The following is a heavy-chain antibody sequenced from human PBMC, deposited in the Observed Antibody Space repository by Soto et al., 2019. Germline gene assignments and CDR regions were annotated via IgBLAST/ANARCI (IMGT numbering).Heavy chain of an antibody. Sequence: ASVKVSCKASGGTFSSYAISWVRQAPGQGLEWMGGIIPILGIANYAQKFQGRVTITADKSTSTAYMELSSLRSEDTAVYYCARDDEYYYDSSGYYYFDYWGQGTLVTVSS. J-gene: IGHJ4*01. V-gene: IGHV1-69*10. CDR1: GGTFSSYA. D-gene: IGHD3-22*01. CDR3: ARDDEYYYDSSGYYYFDY. CDR2: IIPILGIA.